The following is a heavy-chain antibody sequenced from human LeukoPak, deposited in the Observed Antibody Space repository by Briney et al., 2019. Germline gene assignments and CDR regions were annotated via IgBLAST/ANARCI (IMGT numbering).Heavy chain of an antibody. Sequence: GESLKISCKGSGYSFTSYWIGWVRQMPGKGLEWMGIIYPGDSDTKNSPSFQGQVTISADRSINTAYLQWSSLKASDTAMYFCARLGWSFLLRRPDAFDFWGQGTMVSVSS. V-gene: IGHV5-51*01. J-gene: IGHJ3*01. CDR2: IYPGDSDT. CDR3: ARLGWSFLLRRPDAFDF. CDR1: GYSFTSYW. D-gene: IGHD1-26*01.